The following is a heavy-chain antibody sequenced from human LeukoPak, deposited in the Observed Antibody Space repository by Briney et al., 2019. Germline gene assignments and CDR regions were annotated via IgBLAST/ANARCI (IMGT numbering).Heavy chain of an antibody. V-gene: IGHV4-39*01. D-gene: IGHD2-2*01. CDR1: GGSISSSIYY. J-gene: IGHJ4*02. CDR2: IYYSGST. CDR3: ALGNIVVVPAGGYYFDY. Sequence: SETLSLICTVSGGSISSSIYYWGWIRQPPGKGLEWIGSIYYSGSTYYNPSLKSRVTISVDTSKNQFSLKLSSVTAADTAVYYCALGNIVVVPAGGYYFDYWGQGTLVTVSS.